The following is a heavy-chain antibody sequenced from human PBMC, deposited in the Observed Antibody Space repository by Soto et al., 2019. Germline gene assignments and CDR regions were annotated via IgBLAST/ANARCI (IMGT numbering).Heavy chain of an antibody. CDR2: ISGSGGST. Sequence: TGGSLRLSCAASGFTFSSYAMGWVRQAPGKGLEWVSAISGSGGSTYYADSVKGRFTISRDNSKNTLYLQMNSLRAEDTAVYYCAKDRAGDYYDSSGFDYWGQGTLVTV. D-gene: IGHD3-22*01. CDR1: GFTFSSYA. CDR3: AKDRAGDYYDSSGFDY. V-gene: IGHV3-23*01. J-gene: IGHJ4*02.